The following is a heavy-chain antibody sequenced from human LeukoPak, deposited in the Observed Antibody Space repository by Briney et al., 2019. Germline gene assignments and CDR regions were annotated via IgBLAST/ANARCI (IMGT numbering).Heavy chain of an antibody. J-gene: IGHJ4*02. CDR2: VFSNDGK. V-gene: IGHV2-26*01. CDR3: ARNLYCGSTNCLFDY. Sequence: SGPTLVKPTETLTLTCTVSGFSLSNPRMGVSWIRQPPGKALEWLGHVFSNDGKSYSTSLKTRLTISKDTSKSQVVVTMTNMDPVDTATYYCARNLYCGSTNCLFDYWGQGTLVTVSS. D-gene: IGHD2-2*01. CDR1: GFSLSNPRMG.